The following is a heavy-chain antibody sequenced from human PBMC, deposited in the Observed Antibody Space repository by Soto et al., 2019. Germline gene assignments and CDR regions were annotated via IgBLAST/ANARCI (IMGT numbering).Heavy chain of an antibody. CDR3: ARVSHDFWSGYLVWFDP. Sequence: SETLSLTCTVSGGSISSYYWSWIRQPPGKGLEWIGYIYYSGSTNYNPSLKSRVTISVDTSKNQFSLKLSSVTAADTAVYYCARVSHDFWSGYLVWFDPWGQGTLVTVSS. J-gene: IGHJ5*02. CDR1: GGSISSYY. CDR2: IYYSGST. D-gene: IGHD3-3*01. V-gene: IGHV4-59*01.